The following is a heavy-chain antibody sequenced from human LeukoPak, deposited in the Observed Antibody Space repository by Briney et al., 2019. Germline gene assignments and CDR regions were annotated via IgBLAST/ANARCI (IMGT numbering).Heavy chain of an antibody. CDR1: GYTFTSYD. Sequence: GASVKVSCKASGYTFTSYDINWVRQAPGQGLEWMGWINPNSGGTNYAQKFQGRVTMTRDTSISTAYMELSRLRSDDTAVYYCARDIVVVPAYPTPQYYFDYWGQGTLVTVSS. D-gene: IGHD2-2*01. V-gene: IGHV1-2*02. J-gene: IGHJ4*02. CDR3: ARDIVVVPAYPTPQYYFDY. CDR2: INPNSGGT.